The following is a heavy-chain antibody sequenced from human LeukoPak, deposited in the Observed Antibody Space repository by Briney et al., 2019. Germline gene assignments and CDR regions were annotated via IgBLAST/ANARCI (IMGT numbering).Heavy chain of an antibody. CDR2: IYHSGST. J-gene: IGHJ1*01. D-gene: IGHD4-17*01. V-gene: IGHV4-38-2*02. CDR1: GYSISSGYY. Sequence: SETLSLTCTVSGYSISSGYYWGWIRQPPGKGLEWIGSIYHSGSTYYNPSLKSRVTISVDTSKNQFSLKLSSVTAADTAVYYCARHTYGDYSEYFQHWGQGTLVTVSS. CDR3: ARHTYGDYSEYFQH.